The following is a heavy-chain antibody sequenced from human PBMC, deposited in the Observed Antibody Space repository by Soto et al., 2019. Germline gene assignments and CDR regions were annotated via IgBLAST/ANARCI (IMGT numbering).Heavy chain of an antibody. CDR2: INHSGST. D-gene: IGHD2-2*01. V-gene: IGHV4-34*01. CDR1: GGSFSGYY. Sequence: SATLSLTCAVCGGSFSGYYWSWIRQPPGKGLEWIGEINHSGSTNYNPSLKSRVTISVDTSKNQFSLKLSSVTAADTAVYYCARGGCRSTSCYYHYYYYMDVWGKGTTVTVSS. J-gene: IGHJ6*03. CDR3: ARGGCRSTSCYYHYYYYMDV.